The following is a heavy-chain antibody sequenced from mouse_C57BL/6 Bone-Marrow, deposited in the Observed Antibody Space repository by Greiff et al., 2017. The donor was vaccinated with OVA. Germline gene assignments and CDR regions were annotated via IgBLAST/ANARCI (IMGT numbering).Heavy chain of an antibody. D-gene: IGHD2-1*01. CDR2: ISYDGSN. J-gene: IGHJ2*01. Sequence: EVQLQQSGPGLVKPSQSLSLTCSVTGYSITSGYYWNWIRQFPGNKLEWMGYISYDGSNNYNPSLKNRISITRDTSKNQFFLKLNSVTTEDTATYYCASAYGNSDYWGQGTTLTVSS. CDR3: ASAYGNSDY. CDR1: GYSITSGYY. V-gene: IGHV3-6*01.